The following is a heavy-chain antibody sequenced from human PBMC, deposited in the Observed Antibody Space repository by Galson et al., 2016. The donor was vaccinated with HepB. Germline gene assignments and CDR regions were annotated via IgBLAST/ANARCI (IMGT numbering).Heavy chain of an antibody. J-gene: IGHJ5*01. Sequence: SLRLSCAASGFTFNIYAMSWVRQSPGRRLEWVSGIRGSGSSTYYADSVRGRFTISRDNSKNTVYLQMNSLRAEDTGVYYCAKDGRRRWFGDLMSPVSWFDSWGQGTLVTVSS. D-gene: IGHD3-10*01. CDR2: IRGSGSST. CDR3: AKDGRRRWFGDLMSPVSWFDS. CDR1: GFTFNIYA. V-gene: IGHV3-23*01.